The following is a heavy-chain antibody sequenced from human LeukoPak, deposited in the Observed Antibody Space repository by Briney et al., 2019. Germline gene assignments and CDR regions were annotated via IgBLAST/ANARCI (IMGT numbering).Heavy chain of an antibody. V-gene: IGHV1-69*06. CDR1: GGTFSSYA. CDR2: IIPIFGTA. J-gene: IGHJ3*02. CDR3: ARAYMVRGVITPNAFDI. D-gene: IGHD3-10*01. Sequence: SLKVSCTASGGTFSSYAISWVRQAPGQGLEWMGGIIPIFGTANYAQTFQGRVTITADKSTSTAYMELSSLRSEDTAVYYCARAYMVRGVITPNAFDIWGQGTMVTVSS.